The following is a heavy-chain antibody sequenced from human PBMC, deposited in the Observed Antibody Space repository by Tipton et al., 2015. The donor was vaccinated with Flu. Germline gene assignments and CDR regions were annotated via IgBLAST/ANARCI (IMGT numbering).Heavy chain of an antibody. CDR1: GDSISSRYY. Sequence: TLSLTCTVSGDSISSRYYWAWIRQPPGKGLEWIGNIHRSGSFKYNPSLKSRLTISVDTSQNQFSLRLSSVTAADTAVYYCARHTGDSVRGVIDYWGQGTLVTVSS. CDR2: IHRSGSF. J-gene: IGHJ4*02. CDR3: ARHTGDSVRGVIDY. V-gene: IGHV4-38-2*02. D-gene: IGHD3-10*02.